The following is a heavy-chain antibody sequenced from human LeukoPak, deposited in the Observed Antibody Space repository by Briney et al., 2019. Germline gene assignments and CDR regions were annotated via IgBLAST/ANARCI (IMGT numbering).Heavy chain of an antibody. CDR3: ARALLLAKRFDY. CDR1: GASISSGDYY. D-gene: IGHD2/OR15-2a*01. Sequence: SETLSLTCTVSGASISSGDYYWTWIRQPPGKGLEWIGYIYYSGSAYYNPSLKSRVSVSVDTSKNHFSLEMYSVTDADTAVYYCARALLLAKRFDYWGQGILVTVSS. CDR2: IYYSGSA. J-gene: IGHJ4*02. V-gene: IGHV4-30-4*08.